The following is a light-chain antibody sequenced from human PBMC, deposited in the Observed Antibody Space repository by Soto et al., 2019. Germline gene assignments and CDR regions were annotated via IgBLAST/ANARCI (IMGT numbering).Light chain of an antibody. CDR2: AAS. CDR3: HQSYSTPYT. Sequence: DIQMTQSPSSLSASVADRVTFTCRASRNISTYLNWYQQKRGKAPNLLVNAASSLQSGVPSRFSAGGSRTDFTLTISSLQPEDFATFYCHQSYSTPYTFGQGTKLEI. CDR1: RNISTY. V-gene: IGKV1-39*01. J-gene: IGKJ2*01.